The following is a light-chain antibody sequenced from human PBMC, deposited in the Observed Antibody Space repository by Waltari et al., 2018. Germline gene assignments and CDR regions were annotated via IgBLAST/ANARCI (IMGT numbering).Light chain of an antibody. J-gene: IGKJ4*01. CDR2: TAS. Sequence: DIRMTQSPSSLSASVGDRVTITCRASETIRIYLNWYQKKPGKAPKILINTASRLQSGVPSRFSGSGSVTDFTLTISTLQHEDFATYYCQQSYSIPLTFGGGTKVEIK. V-gene: IGKV1-39*01. CDR1: ETIRIY. CDR3: QQSYSIPLT.